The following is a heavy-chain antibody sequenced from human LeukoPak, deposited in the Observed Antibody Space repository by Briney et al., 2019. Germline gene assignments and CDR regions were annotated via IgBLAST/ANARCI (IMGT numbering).Heavy chain of an antibody. V-gene: IGHV3-7*01. CDR3: VRDQGYCTSASCHGDAFDV. CDR1: GFTFSTHW. CDR2: IKEDGSEK. J-gene: IGHJ3*01. Sequence: GGSLRLSCAASGFTFSTHWMSWVRQAPGKGLGWVAKIKEDGSEKYYVDSVKGRFTISRDNAKNSLSLQMHSLRDEDTAVYYCVRDQGYCTSASCHGDAFDVWGQGSMVSVSS. D-gene: IGHD2-2*01.